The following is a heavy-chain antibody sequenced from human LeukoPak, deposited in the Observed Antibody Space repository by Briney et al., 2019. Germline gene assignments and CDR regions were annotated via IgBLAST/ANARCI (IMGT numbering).Heavy chain of an antibody. V-gene: IGHV4-61*02. CDR1: GGSISSGSYY. CDR2: IYTSGST. J-gene: IGHJ6*02. CDR3: ARDLITVVTPGWYYYYGMGV. Sequence: PSQTLSLTCTVSGGSISSGSYYWSWIRQPAGKGLEWIGRIYTSGSTNYNPSLKSRVTISVDTSKNQFSLKLSSVTAADTAVYYCARDLITVVTPGWYYYYGMGVWGQGTTVTVSS. D-gene: IGHD4-23*01.